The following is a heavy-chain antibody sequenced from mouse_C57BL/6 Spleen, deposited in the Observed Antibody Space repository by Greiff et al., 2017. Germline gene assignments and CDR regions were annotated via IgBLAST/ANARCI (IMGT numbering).Heavy chain of an antibody. CDR2: IYWDDAK. CDR3: ARRPYSIFDD. Sequence: QVTLKECGPGILQSSQTLSLTCSFSGFSLSTSGMGVSWIRQPSGKGLEWLAHIYWDDAKRYNPSLKSRLTISKDTSRNQVFLKITSVDTADTATYYCARRPYSIFDDWGQGTTLTVS. D-gene: IGHD2-5*01. J-gene: IGHJ2*01. CDR1: GFSLSTSGMG. V-gene: IGHV8-12*01.